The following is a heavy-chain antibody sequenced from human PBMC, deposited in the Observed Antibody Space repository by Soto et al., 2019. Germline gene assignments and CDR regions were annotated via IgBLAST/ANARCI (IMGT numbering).Heavy chain of an antibody. J-gene: IGHJ4*02. D-gene: IGHD6-6*01. CDR1: GGSFSGYY. Sequence: QVQLQQWGAGLLKPSETLSLTCAVYGGSFSGYYWSWIRQPPGKGLEWIGEINHSGSTNYNPSLKSRVTISADTSKNQFSLKLSSVTAADTAVYYCARGYPSIAARAFDYWGQGTLVTVSS. CDR3: ARGYPSIAARAFDY. V-gene: IGHV4-34*01. CDR2: INHSGST.